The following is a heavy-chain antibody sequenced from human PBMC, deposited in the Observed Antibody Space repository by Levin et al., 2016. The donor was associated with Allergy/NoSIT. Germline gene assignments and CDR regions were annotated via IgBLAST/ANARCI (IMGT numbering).Heavy chain of an antibody. D-gene: IGHD2-15*01. J-gene: IGHJ6*02. V-gene: IGHV1-2*04. Sequence: ASVKVSCKASGYTFTGYYMHWVRQAPGQGLEWMGWINPNSGGTNYAQKFQGWVTMTRDTSISTAYMELSRLRSDDTAVYYCAREGVLFYGMDVWGQGTTVTVSS. CDR2: INPNSGGT. CDR1: GYTFTGYY. CDR3: AREGVLFYGMDV.